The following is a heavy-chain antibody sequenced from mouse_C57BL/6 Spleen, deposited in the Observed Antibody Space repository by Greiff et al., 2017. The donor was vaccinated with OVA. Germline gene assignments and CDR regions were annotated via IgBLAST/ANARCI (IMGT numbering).Heavy chain of an antibody. J-gene: IGHJ4*01. Sequence: EVKLMESGGGLVKPGGSLKLSCAASGFTFSSYAMSWVRQTPEKRLEWVATISGGGSYTYSPDNVKGRFTISRDNAKNILYLQLSHLKSEDTAMYYFARDGGRAMDYWGQGTSVTVSS. CDR1: GFTFSSYA. V-gene: IGHV5-4*01. CDR3: ARDGGRAMDY. D-gene: IGHD3-3*01. CDR2: ISGGGSYT.